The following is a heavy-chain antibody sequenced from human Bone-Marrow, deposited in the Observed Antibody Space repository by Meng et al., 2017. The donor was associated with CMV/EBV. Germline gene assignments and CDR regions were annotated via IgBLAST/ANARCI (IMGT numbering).Heavy chain of an antibody. CDR1: GFTFSSYD. V-gene: IGHV3-13*01. J-gene: IGHJ6*02. CDR2: IGTAGDT. Sequence: GGSLRLSCAASGFTFSSYDMHWVRQRTGKGLEWVSAIGTAGDTYYPGSVRGRFTISRENAKNSLYLQMNSLRAGDTVVYYRARDRGDYAMDVWGQGTKVTVSS. CDR3: ARDRGDYAMDV. D-gene: IGHD3-10*01.